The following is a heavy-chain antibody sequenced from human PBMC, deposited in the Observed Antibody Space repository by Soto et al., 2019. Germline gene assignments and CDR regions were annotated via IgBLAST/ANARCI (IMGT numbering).Heavy chain of an antibody. CDR1: GFSVGDYS. D-gene: IGHD2-21*01. V-gene: IGHV3-48*02. CDR3: ATWAIAVGGEGF. J-gene: IGHJ4*02. CDR2: ISSTGDLI. Sequence: GGSLRLSCTASGFSVGDYSVNWVRQAPGKGLEWISYISSTGDLILYADSVKGRFTIARDIAKNSLYLQMDTLRDEDSAVYYCATWAIAVGGEGFWGPGTLVTVSS.